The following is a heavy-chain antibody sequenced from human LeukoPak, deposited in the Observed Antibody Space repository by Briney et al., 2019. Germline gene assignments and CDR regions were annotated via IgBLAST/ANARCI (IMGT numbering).Heavy chain of an antibody. CDR3: ARGMAADY. CDR2: VHHTGSR. CDR1: GASISSYY. D-gene: IGHD5-24*01. V-gene: IGHV4-59*01. Sequence: PSETLSLTCTVSGASISSYYWSWIRQSPGKGLEWIGYVHHTGSRSYNPSLKSRVTISVDTSKNQFSLKLSSVTAADTAVYYCARGMAADYWGQGTLVTVSS. J-gene: IGHJ4*02.